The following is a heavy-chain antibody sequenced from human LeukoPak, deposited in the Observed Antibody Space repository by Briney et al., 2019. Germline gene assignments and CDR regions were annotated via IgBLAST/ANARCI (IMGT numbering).Heavy chain of an antibody. CDR2: IKQDGSEK. D-gene: IGHD4-17*01. V-gene: IGHV3-7*01. CDR3: ARGPYLDYGDYDWFDP. CDR1: GFTFSSYW. Sequence: GGSLRLSCAASGFTFSSYWMSWVRQAPGKGLEWVANIKQDGSEKYYVDSVKGRFTISRDNSKNTLYLQMNSLRAEDTAVYYCARGPYLDYGDYDWFDPWGQGTLVTVSS. J-gene: IGHJ5*02.